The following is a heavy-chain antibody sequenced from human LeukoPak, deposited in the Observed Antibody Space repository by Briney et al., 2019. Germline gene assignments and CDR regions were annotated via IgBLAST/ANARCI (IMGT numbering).Heavy chain of an antibody. CDR1: GFTFSSYG. J-gene: IGHJ4*02. V-gene: IGHV3-33*01. CDR3: ARGGHLSSGWYVPIGETDY. CDR2: IWYDGSNK. D-gene: IGHD6-19*01. Sequence: GGSLRLSCAASGFTFSSYGMHWVRQAPGKGLEWVAVIWYDGSNKYYADSVKGRFTISRDNSKNTLYLQMNSLRAEDTAVYYCARGGHLSSGWYVPIGETDYWGEGTLGTVSS.